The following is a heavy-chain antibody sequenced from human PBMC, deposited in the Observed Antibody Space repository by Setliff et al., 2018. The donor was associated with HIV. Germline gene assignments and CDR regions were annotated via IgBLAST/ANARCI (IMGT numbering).Heavy chain of an antibody. CDR2: INYRGNT. Sequence: PSETLSLTCTVSGGSISTSRYYWGWIRQPPGKGLEWIGSINYRGNTYYNPSLKSRAAISVDTSKNQISLKLSSVTAADTAVYYCASLDGSESPYIYFYYMDVWGKGTEVTVSS. V-gene: IGHV4-39*01. CDR3: ASLDGSESPYIYFYYMDV. J-gene: IGHJ6*03. D-gene: IGHD3-10*01. CDR1: GGSISTSRYY.